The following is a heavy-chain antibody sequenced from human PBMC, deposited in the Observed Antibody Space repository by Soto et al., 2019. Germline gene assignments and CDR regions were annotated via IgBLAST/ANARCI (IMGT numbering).Heavy chain of an antibody. Sequence: GASVKVSCKASGGTFSSYAISWVRQAPGQGLEWMGGIIPIFGTANYAQKFQGRVTITADESTSTAYMELSSLRSEDTAVYYCARAPPVDTAMEDYYYYGMDVWGQGTTVTVSS. V-gene: IGHV1-69*13. J-gene: IGHJ6*02. CDR2: IIPIFGTA. CDR3: ARAPPVDTAMEDYYYYGMDV. CDR1: GGTFSSYA. D-gene: IGHD5-18*01.